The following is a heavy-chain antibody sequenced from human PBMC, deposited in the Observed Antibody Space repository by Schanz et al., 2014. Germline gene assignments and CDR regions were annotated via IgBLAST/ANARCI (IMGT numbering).Heavy chain of an antibody. CDR1: RYPFTAYY. V-gene: IGHV1-2*06. CDR2: INPNSGDT. D-gene: IGHD5-12*01. J-gene: IGHJ4*02. CDR3: ARVTTGYDS. Sequence: QVHLVQSGSEVKKPGASVKVSCKASRYPFTAYYMHWVRQAPGQGLEWMGRINPNSGDTNYAQKFQGRVTMTRDTSSSTVYMQLSSLTSDDTAIYYCARVTTGYDSWGQGTLVTVSS.